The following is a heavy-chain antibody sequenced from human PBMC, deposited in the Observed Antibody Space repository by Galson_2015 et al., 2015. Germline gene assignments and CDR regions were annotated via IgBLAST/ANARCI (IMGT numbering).Heavy chain of an antibody. CDR2: ISYDGSNK. CDR1: GFTFSSYA. CDR3: ARAIAVAGTGEYYFDY. D-gene: IGHD6-19*01. Sequence: SLRLSCAASGFTFSSYAMHWIRQAPGKGLEWVAVISYDGSNKYYADSVKGRFTISRDNSKNTLYLQMNSLRAEDTAVYYCARAIAVAGTGEYYFDYWGQGTLVTVSS. J-gene: IGHJ4*02. V-gene: IGHV3-30-3*01.